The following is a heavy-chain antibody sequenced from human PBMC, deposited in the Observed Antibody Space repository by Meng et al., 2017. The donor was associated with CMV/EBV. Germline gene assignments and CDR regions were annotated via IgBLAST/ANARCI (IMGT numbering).Heavy chain of an antibody. D-gene: IGHD3-3*01. J-gene: IGHJ4*02. CDR3: ARGNNWDRLLDF. CDR1: GGTFSSYA. V-gene: IGHV1-2*02. Sequence: ASVKVSCKASGGTFSSYAISWVRQAPGQGLEWMGGIIPMSGGTNYAQNFQDRVTMTRDTSTNTAYMELSRVRSDDTAVYYCARGNNWDRLLDFWGQGTLVTVSS. CDR2: IIPMSGGT.